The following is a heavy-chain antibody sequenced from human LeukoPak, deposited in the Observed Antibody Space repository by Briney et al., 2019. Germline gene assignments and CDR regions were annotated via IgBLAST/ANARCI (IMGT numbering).Heavy chain of an antibody. CDR1: GFTFSSHG. CDR2: IRYDGSSK. D-gene: IGHD1-26*01. CDR3: AKGRVVGASPGDY. V-gene: IGHV3-30*02. Sequence: AGGSLRLSCVASGFTFSSHGMHCVRQAPGKGLGWVSFIRYDGSSKFYADSVKGRFTISRDNSKTTLFLQMNSLRVEDTAVYYCAKGRVVGASPGDYWGQGTLVTVSS. J-gene: IGHJ4*02.